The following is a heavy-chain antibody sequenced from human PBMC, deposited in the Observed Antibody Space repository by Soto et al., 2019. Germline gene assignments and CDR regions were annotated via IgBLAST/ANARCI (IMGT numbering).Heavy chain of an antibody. CDR3: ARTDKGDYVTPLHN. CDR1: GYTFTTYG. J-gene: IGHJ4*02. D-gene: IGHD4-17*01. V-gene: IGHV1-18*01. CDR2: ITPFNDNT. Sequence: QIHLVQSGGEVKKPGASVKVSCKTSGYTFTTYGISWVRQAPGQGLEWMGWITPFNDNTNYAQNLQGRVTMTTDTSTNTAYLELRSLPSADPALYYFARTDKGDYVTPLHNLDQGTLVTVSA.